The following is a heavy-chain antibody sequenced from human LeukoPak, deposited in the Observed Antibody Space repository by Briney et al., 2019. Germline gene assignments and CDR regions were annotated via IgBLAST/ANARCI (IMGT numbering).Heavy chain of an antibody. J-gene: IGHJ4*02. D-gene: IGHD6-6*01. V-gene: IGHV3-23*01. CDR3: ASTLTVYSSSSGGV. CDR2: ISGSGGST. Sequence: GGSLRLSCAASGFTFSSYAMSWVRQAPGKGLEWVSAISGSGGSTYYADSVKGRFTISRDNAKNSLYLQMNSLRAEDTAVYYCASTLTVYSSSSGGVWGQGTLVTVSS. CDR1: GFTFSSYA.